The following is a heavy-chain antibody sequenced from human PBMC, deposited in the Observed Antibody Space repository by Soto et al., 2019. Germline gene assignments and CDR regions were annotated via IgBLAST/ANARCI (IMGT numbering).Heavy chain of an antibody. Sequence: QVQLVESGGGVVQPGRFLRLSCAASGFTFSSYGMHWVRQAPGKGLEWVAVIWYDGSNKYYADSVKGRFTISRDNSKNTLYLQMNSLRAEDTAVYYCATEIAVAGIDYWGQGTLVTVSS. V-gene: IGHV3-33*01. CDR1: GFTFSSYG. CDR3: ATEIAVAGIDY. D-gene: IGHD6-19*01. CDR2: IWYDGSNK. J-gene: IGHJ4*02.